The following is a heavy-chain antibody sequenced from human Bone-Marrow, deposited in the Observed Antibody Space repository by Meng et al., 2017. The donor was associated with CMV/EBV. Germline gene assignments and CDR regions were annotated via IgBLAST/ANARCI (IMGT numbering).Heavy chain of an antibody. D-gene: IGHD2-2*01. CDR3: ARRGRYCSTMSCLELGN. V-gene: IGHV3-74*01. CDR2: INSDGTST. Sequence: GGSLRLSCAASGFSFSPYWMHWVRQAPGKGLEWVSRINSDGTSTSYADSVKCRLTIYRDNAKNTAYLQMDSLRVEDTAVYYCARRGRYCSTMSCLELGNWGQGTLVTVSS. J-gene: IGHJ4*02. CDR1: GFSFSPYW.